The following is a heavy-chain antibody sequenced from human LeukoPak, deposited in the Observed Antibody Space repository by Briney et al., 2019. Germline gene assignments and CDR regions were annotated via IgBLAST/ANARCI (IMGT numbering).Heavy chain of an antibody. CDR2: IFPSSGEI. CDR1: GFTFSSYW. J-gene: IGHJ4*02. D-gene: IGHD2-8*02. Sequence: GGSLRLSCAASGFTFSSYWMHWVRQAPGKGLEWVSSIFPSSGEIHYADSVRGRFTISRDNSKSTLSLQMNSLRAEDTAIYYCATYRQVLLPFESWGQGTLVTVSS. V-gene: IGHV3-21*04. CDR3: ATYRQVLLPFES.